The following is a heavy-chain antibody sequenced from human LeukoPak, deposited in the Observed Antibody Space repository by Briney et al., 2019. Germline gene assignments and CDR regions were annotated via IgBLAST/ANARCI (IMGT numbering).Heavy chain of an antibody. D-gene: IGHD1-1*01. CDR1: GFTFSSYW. CDR3: TTQTGTSLTLYYFDY. J-gene: IGHJ4*02. CDR2: IKSKTDGGTT. Sequence: GGSLRLSCAASGFTFSSYWTSWVRQAPGKGLEWVGRIKSKTDGGTTDYAAPVKGRFTISRDDSKNTLYQQMNSLKTEDTAVYYCTTQTGTSLTLYYFDYWGQGTLVTVSS. V-gene: IGHV3-15*01.